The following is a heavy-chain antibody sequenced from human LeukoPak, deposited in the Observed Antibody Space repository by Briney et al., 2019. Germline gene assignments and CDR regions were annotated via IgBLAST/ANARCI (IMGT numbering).Heavy chain of an antibody. CDR3: ARRCSGGSCYTDYGMDV. CDR1: GYSFTSYW. D-gene: IGHD2-15*01. J-gene: IGHJ6*02. Sequence: GESLKISRKGSGYSFTSYWIGWVRQMPGKGLEWMGIIYPGDSDTRYSPSFQGQVTISADKSISTAYLQWSSLKASDTAMYYCARRCSGGSCYTDYGMDVWGQGTTVTVSS. V-gene: IGHV5-51*01. CDR2: IYPGDSDT.